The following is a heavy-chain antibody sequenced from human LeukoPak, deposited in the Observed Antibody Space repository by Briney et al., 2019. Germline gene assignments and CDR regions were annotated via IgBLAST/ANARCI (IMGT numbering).Heavy chain of an antibody. CDR2: LSPDGSSS. Sequence: GGSLRLSCAASGFILITYWMHLVRQAPGKGLVWVSRLSPDGSSSVYADSVKGRFTVSRDNAKNTVYLQMNSLRDDDTAVYYCTRSPSLGGRYWGFDYWGQGALVTVSS. V-gene: IGHV3-74*01. D-gene: IGHD1-26*01. CDR3: TRSPSLGGRYWGFDY. CDR1: GFILITYW. J-gene: IGHJ4*02.